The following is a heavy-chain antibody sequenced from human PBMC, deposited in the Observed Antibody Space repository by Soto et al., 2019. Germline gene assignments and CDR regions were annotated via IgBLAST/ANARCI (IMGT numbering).Heavy chain of an antibody. CDR3: ARGYDSSAYFYPLGDGMDV. J-gene: IGHJ6*02. CDR2: ISGRSGNS. CDR1: GYSFANQA. V-gene: IGHV1-18*01. Sequence: QVPLVQSGTEVKKPGASVKVSCKTSGYSFANQAINWVRQAPGQGLEWVGWISGRSGNSNYAETVRGRVPMTTDTSTGTAYLELRALTTDDTAVYYCARGYDSSAYFYPLGDGMDVWGQGTTVTVSS. D-gene: IGHD3-22*01.